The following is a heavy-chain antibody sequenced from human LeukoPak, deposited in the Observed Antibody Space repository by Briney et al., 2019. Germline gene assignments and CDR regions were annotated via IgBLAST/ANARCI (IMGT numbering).Heavy chain of an antibody. CDR2: ITNSGDET. J-gene: IGHJ4*02. Sequence: PGGSLRLSCAASGFTFSTYAMSWVRQAPGKGLEWVSTITNSGDETYYVDSVKGRFTISRDNSKNTLFLQMNSLTAEDTAVYYCVKSFGSFRYCFDYWGQGSLVTVSS. CDR3: VKSFGSFRYCFDY. D-gene: IGHD1-26*01. V-gene: IGHV3-23*01. CDR1: GFTFSTYA.